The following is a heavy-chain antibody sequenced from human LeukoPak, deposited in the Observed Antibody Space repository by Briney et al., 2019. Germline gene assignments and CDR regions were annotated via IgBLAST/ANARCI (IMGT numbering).Heavy chain of an antibody. D-gene: IGHD6-13*01. V-gene: IGHV1-18*01. CDR1: GYTFTSYG. CDR3: ARYSSSWYHYYYYYYMDV. J-gene: IGHJ6*03. Sequence: ASVKVSCKASGYTFTSYGISWMRQAPGQGLEWMGWISAYNGNTNYAQKLQGRVTMTTDTSTSTAYMELRSLRSDDTAVYYCARYSSSWYHYYYYYYMDVWGKGTTVTISS. CDR2: ISAYNGNT.